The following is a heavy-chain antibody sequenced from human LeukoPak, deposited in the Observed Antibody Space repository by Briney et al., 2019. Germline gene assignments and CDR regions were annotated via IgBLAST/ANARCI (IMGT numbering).Heavy chain of an antibody. V-gene: IGHV1-3*01. CDR3: ASLRRQLGTALGYYYMDV. CDR1: GYTFTSYA. CDR2: INAGNGNT. J-gene: IGHJ6*03. D-gene: IGHD6-6*01. Sequence: GASVKVSCKASGYTFTSYAMHWVRQAPGQRLEWLGWINAGNGNTKYSQKFQGRVTITRDTSASTAYMELSSLRSEDTAVYYCASLRRQLGTALGYYYMDVWGKGTTVTVSS.